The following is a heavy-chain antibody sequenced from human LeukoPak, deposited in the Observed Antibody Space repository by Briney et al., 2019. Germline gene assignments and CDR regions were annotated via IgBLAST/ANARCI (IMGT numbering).Heavy chain of an antibody. CDR3: ATDTTSLKRITMIVVAPADAFDI. V-gene: IGHV1-24*01. J-gene: IGHJ3*02. CDR1: GYTLTELS. D-gene: IGHD3-22*01. Sequence: ASVKVSCKVSGYTLTELSMHWVRQAPGKGLEWMGGFDPEDGETIYAQKFQGRVTMTEDTSTDTAYMELSSLRSEDTAVYYCATDTTSLKRITMIVVAPADAFDIWDQGTMVTVSS. CDR2: FDPEDGET.